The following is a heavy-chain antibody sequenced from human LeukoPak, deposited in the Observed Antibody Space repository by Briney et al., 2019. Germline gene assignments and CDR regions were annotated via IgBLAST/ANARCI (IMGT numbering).Heavy chain of an antibody. CDR1: GFTFSSYG. Sequence: GGSLRLSCAASGFTFSSYGMHWVRQAPGKGLEWVAFIRYDGSNKYYADSVKGRFTISRDNSKNTLYLQMNSLRAEDTAVYYCAREPHYYDSSGYFDYWGQGTLVTVSS. V-gene: IGHV3-30*02. J-gene: IGHJ4*02. CDR2: IRYDGSNK. CDR3: AREPHYYDSSGYFDY. D-gene: IGHD3-22*01.